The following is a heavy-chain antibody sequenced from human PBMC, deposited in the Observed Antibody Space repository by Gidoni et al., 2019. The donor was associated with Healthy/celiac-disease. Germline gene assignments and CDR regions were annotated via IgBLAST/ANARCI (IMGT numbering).Heavy chain of an antibody. Sequence: QVQLVRPGAEEKKPRAPVKRACKAAGDSVAQNTMHGVRQAPGPRLEWLGWINAVNHNTRYSQKFQGSVTITKDTSASTAYMELSSLTFEDPAVYYCARIFRGLGGNSGTTYYFDYWGQGTLVTVSS. J-gene: IGHJ4*02. CDR3: ARIFRGLGGNSGTTYYFDY. D-gene: IGHD2-21*02. V-gene: IGHV1-3*05. CDR2: INAVNHNT. CDR1: GDSVAQNT.